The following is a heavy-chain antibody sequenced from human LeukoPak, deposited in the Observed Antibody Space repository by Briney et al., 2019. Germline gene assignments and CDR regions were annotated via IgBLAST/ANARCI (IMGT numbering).Heavy chain of an antibody. D-gene: IGHD3-22*01. CDR2: IIPIFGTA. CDR3: ARGGFTYYYDSSGYYYLDY. J-gene: IGHJ4*02. Sequence: SVKVSCKASGGTFSSYAISWVRQAPGQGLEWMGEIIPIFGTANYAQKFQGRVTITADESTSTAYMELSSLRSEDTAVYYCARGGFTYYYDSSGYYYLDYWGQGTLVTVSS. CDR1: GGTFSSYA. V-gene: IGHV1-69*13.